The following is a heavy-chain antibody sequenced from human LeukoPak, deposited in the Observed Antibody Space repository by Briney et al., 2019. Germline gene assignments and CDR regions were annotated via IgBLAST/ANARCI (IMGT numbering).Heavy chain of an antibody. CDR2: IKQDGSEK. CDR3: ARDPSRRYTYGYGDS. Sequence: GGSLRLSCVASGFTFSGYWMNWVRQSPGKGLEWVANIKQDGSEKYYVDSVKGRFTISRDNARSSLYLQMNSLRVEDTGLYYCARDPSRRYTYGYGDSWGQGTLVIVTS. D-gene: IGHD5-18*01. V-gene: IGHV3-7*01. CDR1: GFTFSGYW. J-gene: IGHJ4*02.